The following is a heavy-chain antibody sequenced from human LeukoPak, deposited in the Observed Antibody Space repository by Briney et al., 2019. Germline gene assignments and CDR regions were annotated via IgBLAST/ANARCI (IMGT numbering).Heavy chain of an antibody. V-gene: IGHV3-48*01. D-gene: IGHD1-1*01. Sequence: GGSLRLSCAASGFTFSSYSMNWVRQAPGKGLEWVSCISSSSSTIYYADSVKGRFTISRDNAKNSLYLQMNSLRAEDTAVYYCARDRYSPFDYWGQGTLVTVSS. J-gene: IGHJ4*02. CDR2: ISSSSSTI. CDR1: GFTFSSYS. CDR3: ARDRYSPFDY.